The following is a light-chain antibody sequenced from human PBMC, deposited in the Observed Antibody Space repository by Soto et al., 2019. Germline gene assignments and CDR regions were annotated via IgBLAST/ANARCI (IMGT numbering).Light chain of an antibody. CDR2: LEGSGSD. CDR3: ETWDSNIHGV. CDR1: SGHSSYI. J-gene: IGLJ3*02. Sequence: QPVLTQSSSASASLGSSVNLTCTLSSGHSSYIIAWHQQQPGKAPRYLMKLEGSGSDNKGSGVPDRFSGSSSGADRYLISSNLRFEDVAYYYCETWDSNIHGVFGGGTKVTVL. V-gene: IGLV4-60*02.